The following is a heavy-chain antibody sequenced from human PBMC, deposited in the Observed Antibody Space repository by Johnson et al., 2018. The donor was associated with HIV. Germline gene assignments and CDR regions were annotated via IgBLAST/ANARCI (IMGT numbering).Heavy chain of an antibody. CDR3: ARDWVIGDAFDI. J-gene: IGHJ3*02. D-gene: IGHD2-21*01. CDR2: ISSSGNPI. Sequence: QVQLVESGGGLIQPGGSLRLSCAASGFIFSDYYMSWIRQAPGKGLEWVSYISSSGNPIYYADSVKGRFTISRDNAKNSLYLQRNSLRAEDTAVYYCARDWVIGDAFDIWGQGTKVTVSS. CDR1: GFIFSDYY. V-gene: IGHV3-11*04.